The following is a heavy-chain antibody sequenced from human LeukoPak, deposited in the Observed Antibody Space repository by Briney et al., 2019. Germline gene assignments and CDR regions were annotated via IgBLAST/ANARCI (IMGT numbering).Heavy chain of an antibody. CDR3: ARERGDSSGRYFDY. CDR1: GFTFRSSW. D-gene: IGHD2-15*01. V-gene: IGHV3-74*01. CDR2: IHSDGSDA. Sequence: SGGSLRLSCAASGFTFRSSWMHWVRQAPGRGLVWVSRIHSDGSDADYADSVKGRFTVSRDNAKNTLYLQMNNLRTEDTAVYYCARERGDSSGRYFDYWGQGTLVTVSS. J-gene: IGHJ4*02.